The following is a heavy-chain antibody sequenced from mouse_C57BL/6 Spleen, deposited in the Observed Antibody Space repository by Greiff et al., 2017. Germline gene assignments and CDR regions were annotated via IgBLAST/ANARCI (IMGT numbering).Heavy chain of an antibody. CDR1: GYAFSSSW. Sequence: QVQLQQSGPELVKPGASVKISCKASGYAFSSSWMNWVKQRPGTGLEWIGRIYPGDGDTNYNGKFKGKATLTADKSSSTAYMQLSSLTSEDSAVYFCARWWDSSGYFDYWGQGTTLTVSS. J-gene: IGHJ2*01. D-gene: IGHD3-2*02. V-gene: IGHV1-82*01. CDR2: IYPGDGDT. CDR3: ARWWDSSGYFDY.